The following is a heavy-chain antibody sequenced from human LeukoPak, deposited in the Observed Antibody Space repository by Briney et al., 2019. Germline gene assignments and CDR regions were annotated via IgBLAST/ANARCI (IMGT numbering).Heavy chain of an antibody. Sequence: GASVKVSCKASGYSFTSYGISWVRQAPGRGLEWMGWISPYNGNTNYAQKLQGRVTMTTDTSTSTAYMELRSLRSDDTAVYYCASGAGSPKTVYYYMDVWGKGTTVTVSS. V-gene: IGHV1-18*01. J-gene: IGHJ6*03. CDR1: GYSFTSYG. CDR3: ASGAGSPKTVYYYMDV. CDR2: ISPYNGNT. D-gene: IGHD3-10*01.